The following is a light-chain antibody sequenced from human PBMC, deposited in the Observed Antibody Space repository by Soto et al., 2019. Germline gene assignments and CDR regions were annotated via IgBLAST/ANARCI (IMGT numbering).Light chain of an antibody. CDR1: SSDVGGYNY. Sequence: QSVLTQPRSVSGSPGQSVTISCTGTSSDVGGYNYVSWYQQHPCKAPKLMIYDVSKRPSGVPDRFSGSKSGNTASLTISGLQAEDEADYYCCSYAGATAVFGGGTQLTVL. V-gene: IGLV2-11*01. CDR3: CSYAGATAV. CDR2: DVS. J-gene: IGLJ2*01.